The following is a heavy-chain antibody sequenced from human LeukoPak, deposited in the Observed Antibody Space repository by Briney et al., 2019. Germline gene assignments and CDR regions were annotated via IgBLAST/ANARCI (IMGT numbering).Heavy chain of an antibody. J-gene: IGHJ5*02. D-gene: IGHD1-26*01. CDR1: GGSISSGGYC. CDR3: ARDKLRGVDP. V-gene: IGHV4-31*03. CDR2: IYYSGNT. Sequence: SQTLSLTCTVSGGSISSGGYCWSWIRQHPGKGLEWIGYIYYSGNTYYNPSLKSRVTISVDTSKNQFSLKLSSVTAADTAVYYCARDKLRGVDPWGQGTLVTVSS.